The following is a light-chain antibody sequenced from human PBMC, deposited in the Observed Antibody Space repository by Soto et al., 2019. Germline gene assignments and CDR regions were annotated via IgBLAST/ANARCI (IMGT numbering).Light chain of an antibody. CDR3: QQYNTYPLT. CDR2: KAS. Sequence: DIQMTQSPSTLSASVGDRVTITCRASQSISTWLAWYQQKPGKAPKLLIYKASSLEGGVPSRFSGSGSGTEFNITISSLQPDDFATYYCQQYNTYPLTFGGGTTGEIK. CDR1: QSISTW. V-gene: IGKV1-5*03. J-gene: IGKJ4*01.